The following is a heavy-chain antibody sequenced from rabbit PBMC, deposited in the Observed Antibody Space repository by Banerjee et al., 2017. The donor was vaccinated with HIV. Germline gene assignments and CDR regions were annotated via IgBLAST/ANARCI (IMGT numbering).Heavy chain of an antibody. CDR2: IATDSSGST. Sequence: QSLEESGGDLVKPGASLTLTCTASGFSFSGYYYMCWVRQAPGKGLEWIACIATDSSGSTYYATWAKGRFTISKTSSTTVTLQMTSLTAADTATYFCARGSGINTYTYAYYGMDLWGPGTLVTVS. CDR3: ARGSGINTYTYAYYGMDL. D-gene: IGHD6-1*01. J-gene: IGHJ6*01. CDR1: GFSFSGYYY. V-gene: IGHV1S40*01.